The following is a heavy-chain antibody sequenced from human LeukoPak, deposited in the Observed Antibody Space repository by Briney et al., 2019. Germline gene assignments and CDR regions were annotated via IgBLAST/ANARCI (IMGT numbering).Heavy chain of an antibody. Sequence: GGSLRLSCAASGFTFSSYSMNWVRQAAGKGLEWVSSISSSSSDIYYADSVKGRFTISRDNAKNSLYLQMNSLRAEDTAVYYCARDRDKYSSSWHSYYYYYYGMDVWGQGTTVTVSS. CDR3: ARDRDKYSSSWHSYYYYYYGMDV. CDR2: ISSSSSDI. J-gene: IGHJ6*02. CDR1: GFTFSSYS. V-gene: IGHV3-21*01. D-gene: IGHD6-13*01.